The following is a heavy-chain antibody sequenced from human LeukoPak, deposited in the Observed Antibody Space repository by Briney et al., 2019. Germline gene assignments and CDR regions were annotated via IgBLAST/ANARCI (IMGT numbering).Heavy chain of an antibody. CDR1: GFTFKKYA. CDR3: ARVTGTYCGGDCYTGWFDP. CDR2: ISGSGDST. V-gene: IGHV3-23*01. Sequence: GGSLRLPCAASGFTFKKYAMNWVRQVPGKGLEWVSGISGSGDSTYYADSVKGRFIITRDNSKNTLYLQMNSLRAEDTAVYYCARVTGTYCGGDCYTGWFDPWGQGTLVTVSS. J-gene: IGHJ5*02. D-gene: IGHD2-21*02.